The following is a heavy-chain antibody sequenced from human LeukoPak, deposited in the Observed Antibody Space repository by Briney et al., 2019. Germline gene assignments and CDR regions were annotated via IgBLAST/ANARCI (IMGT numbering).Heavy chain of an antibody. CDR3: ARHLGVRDESTAYRPFDC. D-gene: IGHD2-8*02. CDR2: IKEDGSEK. J-gene: IGHJ4*02. CDR1: GFTFSGYW. Sequence: GGSLRLSCAASGFTFSGYWMSWVRQAPGKGLEWVANIKEDGSEKHYVDSVEGRFTISIDNARNSLYLQMSSLRVEDTAMYYCARHLGVRDESTAYRPFDCWGQGNLVTVSP. V-gene: IGHV3-7*01.